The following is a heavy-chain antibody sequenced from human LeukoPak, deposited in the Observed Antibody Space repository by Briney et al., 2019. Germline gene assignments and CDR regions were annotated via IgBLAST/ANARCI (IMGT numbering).Heavy chain of an antibody. CDR1: GGSVSSSSYY. J-gene: IGHJ4*02. Sequence: PSETLSLTCTVSGGSVSSSSYYWGWIRQPPGKGLEWIGSIYYSGSTYYNPSLKSRVTISVDTSKNQFSLKLSSVTAADTAVYYCARGRTFPYYFDYWGQGTLVTVSS. CDR3: ARGRTFPYYFDY. V-gene: IGHV4-39*07. D-gene: IGHD3-16*01. CDR2: IYYSGST.